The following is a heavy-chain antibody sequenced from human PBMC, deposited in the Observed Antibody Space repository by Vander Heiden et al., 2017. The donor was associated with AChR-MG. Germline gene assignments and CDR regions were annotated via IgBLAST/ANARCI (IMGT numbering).Heavy chain of an antibody. CDR3: ARSEDYYYSGDYSRDVFDF. V-gene: IGHV4-31*03. Sequence: QVQLQESGPGLVKPSETLSLTCTVSGDFSSSTRVSWSWIRQRPGQGLEEIGHSNHSGTTSYNPSLQSRLTVSLETSKHQFSLKLTSVTAADTAVYYCARSEDYYYSGDYSRDVFDFWGQGTLITVSS. D-gene: IGHD3-10*01. CDR1: GDFSSSTRVS. CDR2: SNHSGTT. J-gene: IGHJ3*01.